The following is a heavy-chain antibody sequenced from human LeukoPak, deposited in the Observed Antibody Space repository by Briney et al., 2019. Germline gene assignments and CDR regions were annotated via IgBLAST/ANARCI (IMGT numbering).Heavy chain of an antibody. CDR3: AKEEAWGVNAFDF. J-gene: IGHJ4*02. CDR1: GFTFSSYG. D-gene: IGHD3-10*01. V-gene: IGHV3-30*18. CDR2: IGNDGRAK. Sequence: PGGSLRLSCAASGFTFSSYGMHWVRQAPGKGLEWVAVIGNDGRAKYYADSVRGRFTISRDNSENTLYLQMDSLRSEDTAVYYCAKEEAWGVNAFDFWGQGILVTVPS.